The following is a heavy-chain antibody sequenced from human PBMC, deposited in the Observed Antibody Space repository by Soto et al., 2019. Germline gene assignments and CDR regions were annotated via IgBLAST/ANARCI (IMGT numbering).Heavy chain of an antibody. CDR1: GYSFTSYW. J-gene: IGHJ6*02. CDR3: ASTEQLVLDYYYNGIDV. Sequence: PGESLKISCKGSGYSFTSYWIGWVRQMPGKGLEWMGIIYPGDSDTRYSPSFQGQVTISADKSISTAYLQWSSLKASDTAMYYCASTEQLVLDYYYNGIDVWGQGTTVTVSS. V-gene: IGHV5-51*01. D-gene: IGHD6-13*01. CDR2: IYPGDSDT.